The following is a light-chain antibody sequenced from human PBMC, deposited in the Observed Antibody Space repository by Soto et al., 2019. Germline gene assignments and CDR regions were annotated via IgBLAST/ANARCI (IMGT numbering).Light chain of an antibody. CDR1: QSISNY. Sequence: DTQMTQSPSSLSASVGDRVTITCRASQSISNYLNWYQHKPGKAPKLLIYAASSLQSGVPSRFSGSGAGTDFTLTISSLQLEDFATYYCQQSYSTAWTFGQGTKVEIK. V-gene: IGKV1-39*01. CDR2: AAS. CDR3: QQSYSTAWT. J-gene: IGKJ1*01.